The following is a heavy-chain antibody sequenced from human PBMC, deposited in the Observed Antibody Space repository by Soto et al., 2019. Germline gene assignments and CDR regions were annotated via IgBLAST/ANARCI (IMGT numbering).Heavy chain of an antibody. V-gene: IGHV1-18*01. CDR3: ARGRYGDY. CDR2: ISAHNGNT. D-gene: IGHD1-1*01. Sequence: QVHLVQSGAEVKKPGASVKVSCQGSGYAFTTYGITWVRQAPGQGLEWMGWISAHNGNTNYAQKLQGRVTVTRDTSTSTAYMELRSLRYDDTAVYYCARGRYGDYWGQGARSPSPQ. CDR1: GYAFTTYG. J-gene: IGHJ4*02.